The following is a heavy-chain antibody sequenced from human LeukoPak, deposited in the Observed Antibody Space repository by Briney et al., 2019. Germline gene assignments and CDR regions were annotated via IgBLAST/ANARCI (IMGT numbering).Heavy chain of an antibody. CDR2: INHSGST. CDR3: ASLYGDYALDY. Sequence: SETLSLTCAVYGGSFSGYYWSWIRQPPGKGLEWIGEINHSGSTNYNPSLKSRVTISVDTSKNQFSLKLSSVTAADTAVYYCASLYGDYALDYWGQGTLVTVSS. D-gene: IGHD4-17*01. J-gene: IGHJ4*02. V-gene: IGHV4-34*01. CDR1: GGSFSGYY.